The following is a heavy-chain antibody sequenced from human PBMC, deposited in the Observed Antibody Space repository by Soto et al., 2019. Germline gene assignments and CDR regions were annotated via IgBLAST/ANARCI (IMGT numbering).Heavy chain of an antibody. Sequence: LSLTCTVSGGSISSYYWSWIRQPAGKGLEWIGRIYTSGSTNYNPSLKSRVTMSVDTSKNQFSLKLSSVTAADTAVYYCATSRGYYYDSSGFPMAFDIWGQGTMVTVSS. J-gene: IGHJ3*02. CDR3: ATSRGYYYDSSGFPMAFDI. D-gene: IGHD3-22*01. V-gene: IGHV4-4*07. CDR1: GGSISSYY. CDR2: IYTSGST.